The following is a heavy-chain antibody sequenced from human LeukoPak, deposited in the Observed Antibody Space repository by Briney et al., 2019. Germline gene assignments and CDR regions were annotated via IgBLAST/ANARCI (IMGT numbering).Heavy chain of an antibody. D-gene: IGHD2-15*01. CDR2: IYHSGST. CDR1: GGSISSYY. CDR3: ASTLNCSGGSCYDY. J-gene: IGHJ4*02. V-gene: IGHV4-59*08. Sequence: SETLSLTCTVSGGSISSYYWSWIRQPPGKGLEWIGSIYHSGSTYYNPSLKSRVTISVDTSKNQFSLKLSSVTAADTAVYYCASTLNCSGGSCYDYWGQGTLVTVSA.